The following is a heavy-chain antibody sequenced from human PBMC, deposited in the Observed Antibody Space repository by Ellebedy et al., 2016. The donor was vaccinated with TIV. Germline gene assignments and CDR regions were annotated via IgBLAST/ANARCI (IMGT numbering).Heavy chain of an antibody. J-gene: IGHJ4*02. CDR3: ARRDGYNFGGFDY. CDR1: GNTFTGHY. V-gene: IGHV1-2*02. D-gene: IGHD5-24*01. CDR2: VNPNGGST. Sequence: ASVKVSCKSSGNTFTGHYIHWVRQAPGQGPEWMGWVNPNGGSTSYAEKFRGRVTVTSDTSISTASMELSNLRSEDTAVYYCARRDGYNFGGFDYWGQGTLVTVSS.